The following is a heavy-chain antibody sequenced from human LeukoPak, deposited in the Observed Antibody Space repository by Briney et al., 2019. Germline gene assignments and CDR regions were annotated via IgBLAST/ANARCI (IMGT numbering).Heavy chain of an antibody. D-gene: IGHD3-22*01. Sequence: GGSLRLSCAASGFTFSSYAMSWVRQAPGKGLEWVSSISTSSSYIYYADSVKGRFTISRDNAKNSLYLQMNSLRAEDTAVYYCARGELYYYDSSGGDYWGQGTLVTVSS. V-gene: IGHV3-21*01. CDR3: ARGELYYYDSSGGDY. CDR1: GFTFSSYA. J-gene: IGHJ4*02. CDR2: ISTSSSYI.